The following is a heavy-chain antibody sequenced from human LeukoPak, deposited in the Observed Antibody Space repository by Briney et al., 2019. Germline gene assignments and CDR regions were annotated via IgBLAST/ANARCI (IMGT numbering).Heavy chain of an antibody. J-gene: IGHJ4*02. Sequence: PSETLSLTCTVSGGSISSYYGSGIRQPPGKGLEWIGYIYYSGSTNYNPSLKSRVTISVDTSKNQFSLKLSSVTAADTAVYYCARSGTSHFDYWGQGTLVTVSS. CDR3: ARSGTSHFDY. V-gene: IGHV4-59*01. CDR1: GGSISSYY. D-gene: IGHD6-25*01. CDR2: IYYSGST.